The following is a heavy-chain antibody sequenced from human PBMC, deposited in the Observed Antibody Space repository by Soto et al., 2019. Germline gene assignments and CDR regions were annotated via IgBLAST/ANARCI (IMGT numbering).Heavy chain of an antibody. Sequence: QVQLVQSGAEVKKPGSSVKVSCKASGGTFSSYTISWVRQAPGQGLEWMGRIIPILGIANYAQKFQGRVTITAVKSTSTAYMELSSLRSEDTAVYYCAGLTDYLNWYFDLCGRGTLVTVSS. V-gene: IGHV1-69*02. CDR3: AGLTDYLNWYFDL. J-gene: IGHJ2*01. D-gene: IGHD3-9*01. CDR1: GGTFSSYT. CDR2: IIPILGIA.